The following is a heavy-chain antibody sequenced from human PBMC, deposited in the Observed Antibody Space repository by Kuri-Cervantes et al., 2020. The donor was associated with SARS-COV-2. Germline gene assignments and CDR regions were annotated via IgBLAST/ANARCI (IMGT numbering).Heavy chain of an antibody. CDR3: ARITYYYDRSGYYASGIDY. D-gene: IGHD3-22*01. J-gene: IGHJ4*02. CDR2: IDWDDDK. V-gene: IGHV2-70*01. Sequence: SGPTLVKPTQTLTLTCTFSGFSLSTSGMCVSWIRQPPGKALEWLALIDWDDDKYYSTSLKTRLTISKDTSKNQVVLTMTNMDPVDTATYYCARITYYYDRSGYYASGIDYWGQGTLVTVSS. CDR1: GFSLSTSGMC.